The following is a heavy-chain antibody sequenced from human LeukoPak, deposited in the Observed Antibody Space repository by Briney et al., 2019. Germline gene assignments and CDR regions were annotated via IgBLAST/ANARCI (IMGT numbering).Heavy chain of an antibody. D-gene: IGHD3-3*01. CDR3: ARVRFLEWFGRDDAFDI. Sequence: ASVTVSYMPSRYTFTIYVINWVRQAPGQGLEWMGWINPSSGNTGYAQKFQGRVTMTRNTSISTAYMELSSLRSEDTAVYYCARVRFLEWFGRDDAFDIWGQGTMVTVSS. J-gene: IGHJ3*02. CDR1: RYTFTIYV. V-gene: IGHV1-8*01. CDR2: INPSSGNT.